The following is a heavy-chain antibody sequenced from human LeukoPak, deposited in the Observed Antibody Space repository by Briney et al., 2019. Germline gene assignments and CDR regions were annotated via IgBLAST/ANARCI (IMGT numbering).Heavy chain of an antibody. D-gene: IGHD5-12*01. Sequence: SVTVSSKASGGTFINYAISWVRQAPGQGLEWMGGIILIFGTANYAQKFQGRVTITADESTSTAYMELSSLRSEGTAVYYCARDVATMNSYYFDYWGQGTLVTVSS. CDR2: IILIFGTA. V-gene: IGHV1-69*13. CDR3: ARDVATMNSYYFDY. J-gene: IGHJ4*02. CDR1: GGTFINYA.